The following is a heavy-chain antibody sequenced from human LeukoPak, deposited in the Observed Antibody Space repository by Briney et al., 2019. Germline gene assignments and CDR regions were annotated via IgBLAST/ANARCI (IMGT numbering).Heavy chain of an antibody. V-gene: IGHV3-23*01. Sequence: AGSLRLSCAGSGFTFRFYAMTWVRQAPGKGLEWVSGISGDASVSKDADSVKGGFNISRDNSTNTVYLQMNSLGADDTAVYYCAKDRPCINDVCHGDFDYWGQGTLVTVSS. D-gene: IGHD2-8*01. CDR1: GFTFRFYA. CDR3: AKDRPCINDVCHGDFDY. J-gene: IGHJ4*02. CDR2: ISGDASVS.